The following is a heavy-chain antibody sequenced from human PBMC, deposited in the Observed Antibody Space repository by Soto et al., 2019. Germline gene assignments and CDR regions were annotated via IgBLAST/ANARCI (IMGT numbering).Heavy chain of an antibody. D-gene: IGHD6-13*01. CDR3: AKEHHYSSSWSEFDY. CDR2: SSGSGVSP. J-gene: IGHJ4*02. V-gene: IGHV3-23*01. CDR1: GFTFSSYA. Sequence: EVQLLGSGGGLVQPGGSLRLSCAASGFTFSSYAMSWVRQAPGKGLAWVSASSGSGVSPYYADSVKGRFTISRDNSKNTLYLQMNSLRAESTAVYYCAKEHHYSSSWSEFDYWCQGTLVTVSS.